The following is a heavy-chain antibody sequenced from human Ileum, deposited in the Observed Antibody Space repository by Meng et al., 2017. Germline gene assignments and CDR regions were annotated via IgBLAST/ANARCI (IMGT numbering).Heavy chain of an antibody. J-gene: IGHJ4*02. V-gene: IGHV4-39*01. D-gene: IGHD5-24*01. CDR2: IYYSGTT. CDR3: ARQVNSDGYPRYFDF. CDR1: GGSITSSSYS. Sequence: LKLQGSGPGLLKPSETLSFTCTIAGGSITSSSYSCGWIRQPPRKGLEWIGYIYYSGTTYYNPSLKSRATISEDTAKNQFSLNLSSVTAADTAVYYCARQVNSDGYPRYFDFWGQGTLVTVSS.